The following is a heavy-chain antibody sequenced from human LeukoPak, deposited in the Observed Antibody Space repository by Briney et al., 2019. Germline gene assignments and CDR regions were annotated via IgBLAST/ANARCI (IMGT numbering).Heavy chain of an antibody. V-gene: IGHV3-9*01. CDR1: GFTFDDYA. CDR2: ISWNSGSI. D-gene: IGHD2-8*02. J-gene: IGHJ4*02. Sequence: GGSLRLSCAASGFTFDDYAMHWVRQAPGKGLEWVSGISWNSGSIHYADSVRGRFTISRDNSKSTLSLQMNSLRAEDTAIYYCATYRQVLLPFESWGQGTLVTVSS. CDR3: ATYRQVLLPFES.